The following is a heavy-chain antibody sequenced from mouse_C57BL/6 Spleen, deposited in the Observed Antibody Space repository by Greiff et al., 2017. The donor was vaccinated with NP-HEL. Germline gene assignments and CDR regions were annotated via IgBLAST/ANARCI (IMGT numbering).Heavy chain of an antibody. CDR2: IYPGSGST. D-gene: IGHD1-1*01. CDR1: GYTFTSYW. CDR3: AREGPTVPPWFAY. J-gene: IGHJ3*01. Sequence: QVQLQQPGAELVKPGASVKMSCKASGYTFTSYWITWVKQRPGQGLEWIGDIYPGSGSTNYNEKFKSKATLSVDTSSSTAYMQLSSLTSEDSAVYYCAREGPTVPPWFAYWGQGTLVTVSA. V-gene: IGHV1-55*01.